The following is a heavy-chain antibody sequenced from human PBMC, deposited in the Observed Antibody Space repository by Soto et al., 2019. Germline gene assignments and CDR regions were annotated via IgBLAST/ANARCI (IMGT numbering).Heavy chain of an antibody. V-gene: IGHV3-33*01. Sequence: QVQLVESGGGVVQPGRSLRLSCAASGFTFSSYGMHWVRQAPGKGLEWVAVIWYDGSNKYYADSVKGRFTISRDNSKNTLYLQMKSLGAEDTAVYYCAREGSGWKHDYWGQGTLVTVSS. D-gene: IGHD6-19*01. CDR2: IWYDGSNK. CDR3: AREGSGWKHDY. J-gene: IGHJ4*02. CDR1: GFTFSSYG.